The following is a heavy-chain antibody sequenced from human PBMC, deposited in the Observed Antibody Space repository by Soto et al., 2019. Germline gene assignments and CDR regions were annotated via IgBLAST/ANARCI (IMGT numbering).Heavy chain of an antibody. CDR1: GGTFSSYA. CDR3: ARGDYYDSSGYPSDAFDI. CDR2: IIPIFGTA. J-gene: IGHJ3*02. V-gene: IGHV1-69*13. D-gene: IGHD3-22*01. Sequence: SVKVSCKASGGTFSSYAISWVRQAPGQGLEWMGGIIPIFGTANYAQKFQGRVTITADESTSTAYMELSSLRSEDTAVYYCARGDYYDSSGYPSDAFDIWGQGTMVTVSS.